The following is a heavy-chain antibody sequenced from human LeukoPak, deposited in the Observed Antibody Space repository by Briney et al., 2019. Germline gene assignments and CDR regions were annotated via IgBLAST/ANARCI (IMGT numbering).Heavy chain of an antibody. D-gene: IGHD6-13*01. CDR2: IYYSGST. CDR1: GGSISSYY. J-gene: IGHJ4*02. V-gene: IGHV4-59*08. Sequence: SETLSLTCTVSGGSISSYYWSWIRQPPGKGLEWIGYIYYSGSTNYNPSLKSRVTISVDTSKNQFSLKLSSVTAADTAVYYCARSATGYSSSWYSVLFDYWGQGTLVTVSS. CDR3: ARSATGYSSSWYSVLFDY.